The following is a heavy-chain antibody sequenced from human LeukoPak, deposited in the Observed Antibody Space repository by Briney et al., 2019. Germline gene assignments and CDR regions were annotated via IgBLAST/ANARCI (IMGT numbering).Heavy chain of an antibody. V-gene: IGHV3-48*03. D-gene: IGHD1-26*01. Sequence: GGSLRLSCAASGFTFSSYEMNWVRQAPGKGLEWVSYISSSGSTIYYADSVKGRFTISRDNAKNSLYLQMNSLRAEDTAVYYCARVMLVGAISNDYYYYMDVWGKGTTVTVSS. CDR3: ARVMLVGAISNDYYYYMDV. J-gene: IGHJ6*03. CDR2: ISSSGSTI. CDR1: GFTFSSYE.